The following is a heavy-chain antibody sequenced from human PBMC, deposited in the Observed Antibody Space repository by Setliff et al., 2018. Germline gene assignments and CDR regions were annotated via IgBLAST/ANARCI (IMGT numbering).Heavy chain of an antibody. V-gene: IGHV4-39*07. CDR2: IYYSGST. CDR3: ARVAQYSSSSFYYYYYGMDV. D-gene: IGHD6-6*01. Sequence: SETLSLTCTVSGGSISSSSYYWGWIRQPPGKGLEWIGSIYYSGSTYYNPSLKSRVTISVDTSKNQFSLKLSSVAAADTAVYYCARVAQYSSSSFYYYYYGMDVWGQGTTVTVSS. J-gene: IGHJ6*02. CDR1: GGSISSSSYY.